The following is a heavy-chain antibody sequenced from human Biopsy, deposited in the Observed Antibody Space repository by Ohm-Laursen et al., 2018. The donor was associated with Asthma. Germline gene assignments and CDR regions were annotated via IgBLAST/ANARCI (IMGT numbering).Heavy chain of an antibody. Sequence: VKISCKVLGGTFNTYVIGWVRQAPGQGLEWMGGINSVFGTTTYPQKFQDRVTITADDSTSTVYMELSSLRSEDTAVYYCARKAGSCISRTCYSLDFWGQGTLVTVSS. D-gene: IGHD2-2*01. CDR3: ARKAGSCISRTCYSLDF. CDR1: GGTFNTYV. CDR2: INSVFGTT. J-gene: IGHJ4*02. V-gene: IGHV1-69*13.